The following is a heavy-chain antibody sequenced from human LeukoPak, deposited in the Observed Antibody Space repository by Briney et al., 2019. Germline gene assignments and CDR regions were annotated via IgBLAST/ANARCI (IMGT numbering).Heavy chain of an antibody. CDR1: GGSFSGYY. V-gene: IGHV4-34*01. CDR3: ARGRGGIAAATNWFDP. D-gene: IGHD6-13*01. CDR2: INHSGST. Sequence: PSETLSLTCAVYGGSFSGYYWSWIRQPPGKGLEWIGEINHSGSTNYNPSLKSRVTISVDTSKNQFSLKLSSVTAADTAVYYCARGRGGIAAATNWFDPWGQGTLVTVSS. J-gene: IGHJ5*02.